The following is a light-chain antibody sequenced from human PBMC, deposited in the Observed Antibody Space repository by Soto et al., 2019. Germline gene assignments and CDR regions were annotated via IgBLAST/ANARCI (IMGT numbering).Light chain of an antibody. V-gene: IGKV1-13*02. CDR2: DAS. CDR1: QDMSSA. J-gene: IGKJ5*01. Sequence: AVKLTQSPSSLSASVGDRVTITCRASQDMSSALAWYQQKPGKAPKLLMNDASSLESGVPSRFSGSGSGTDFTLTISSLQPEDFATYYCQQANSFPFTFGQGTRLEIK. CDR3: QQANSFPFT.